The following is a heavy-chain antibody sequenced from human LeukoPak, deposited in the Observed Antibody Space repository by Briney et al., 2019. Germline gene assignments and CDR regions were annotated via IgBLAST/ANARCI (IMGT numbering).Heavy chain of an antibody. D-gene: IGHD6-13*01. J-gene: IGHJ6*03. CDR3: ARARSWYYYYYMDL. CDR1: VDSLSRYY. Sequence: PSESPCLTPVLPVDSLSRYYLSWMRHPPGKGRGCGGYIYYIGSTIYNPSLKCRVTLSVHTTNHQLPLMRNSAAVAVTTVYYCARARSWYYYYYMDLWGKGPTFTVS. V-gene: IGHV4-59*12. CDR2: IYYIGST.